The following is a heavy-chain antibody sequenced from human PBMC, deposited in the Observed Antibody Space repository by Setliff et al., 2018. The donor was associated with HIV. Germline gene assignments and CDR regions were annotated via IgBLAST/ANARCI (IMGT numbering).Heavy chain of an antibody. V-gene: IGHV4-34*01. D-gene: IGHD2-21*02. J-gene: IGHJ3*02. Sequence: LSLTCAVYGGSFSGYYWGWIRQPPGKGLEWIASIHYSGSTYDSPSVRSRVAIFVDTSKNQFSLRLNSVTATDAAMYYCSRSGIGYGGDSNTFDIWGQGTLVTVSS. CDR3: SRSGIGYGGDSNTFDI. CDR2: IHYSGST. CDR1: GGSFSGYY.